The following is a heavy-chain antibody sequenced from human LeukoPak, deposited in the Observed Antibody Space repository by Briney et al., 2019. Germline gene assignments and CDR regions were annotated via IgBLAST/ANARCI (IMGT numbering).Heavy chain of an antibody. D-gene: IGHD1-14*01. CDR2: ISYSGST. Sequence: SETLSLTCTVSGASISINYWSWIRQPPGKGLEWIGYISYSGSTNYNPSLKSRVTISVDTSKNQLSLKLTSVTAADTAVYYCARDQPQGGFDYWGQGTLVTVSS. J-gene: IGHJ4*02. V-gene: IGHV4-59*01. CDR1: GASISINY. CDR3: ARDQPQGGFDY.